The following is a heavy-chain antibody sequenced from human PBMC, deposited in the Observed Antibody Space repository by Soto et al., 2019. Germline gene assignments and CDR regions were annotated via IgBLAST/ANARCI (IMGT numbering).Heavy chain of an antibody. D-gene: IGHD4-17*01. J-gene: IGHJ6*02. CDR1: GGTFSIYA. CDR3: AGGGDYGDYVYYGMDV. V-gene: IGHV1-69*06. Sequence: SVKVSCKASGGTFSIYAISWVLQSPLQGLEWMGGIIPIFGTANYAQKFQGRVTITADKSTSTAYMELSSLRSEDTAVYYCAGGGDYGDYVYYGMDVWGQGTTVTVSS. CDR2: IIPIFGTA.